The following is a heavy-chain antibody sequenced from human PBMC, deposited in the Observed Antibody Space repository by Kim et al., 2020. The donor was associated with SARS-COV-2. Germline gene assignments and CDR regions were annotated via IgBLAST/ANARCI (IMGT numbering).Heavy chain of an antibody. J-gene: IGHJ6*02. V-gene: IGHV1-18*01. D-gene: IGHD2-15*01. Sequence: ASVKVSCKASGYTFTSYGISWVRQAPGQGLEWMGWISAYNGNTNYAQKLQGRVTMTTDTSTSTAYMELRILRSDDTAVYYCARAPPARYCSGGSCSRGGMDVWGQGTTVTVSS. CDR2: ISAYNGNT. CDR1: GYTFTSYG. CDR3: ARAPPARYCSGGSCSRGGMDV.